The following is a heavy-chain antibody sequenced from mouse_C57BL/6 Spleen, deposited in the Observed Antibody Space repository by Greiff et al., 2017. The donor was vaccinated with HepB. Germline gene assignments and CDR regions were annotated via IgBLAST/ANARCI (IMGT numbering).Heavy chain of an antibody. V-gene: IGHV5-9*01. CDR3: ARHVYFDY. CDR1: GFTFSSYT. Sequence: DVKLQESGGGLVKPGGSLKLSCAASGFTFSSYTMSWVRQTPEKRLEWVATISGGGGNTYYPDSVKGRFTISRDNAKNTLYLQMSSLRSEDTALYYCARHVYFDYWGQGTTLTVSS. CDR2: ISGGGGNT. J-gene: IGHJ2*01.